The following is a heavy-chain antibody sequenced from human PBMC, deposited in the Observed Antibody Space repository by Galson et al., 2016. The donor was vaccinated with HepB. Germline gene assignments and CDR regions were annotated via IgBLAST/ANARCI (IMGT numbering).Heavy chain of an antibody. CDR2: IYYIGST. CDR3: GRGASYLAV. CDR1: GGSISSYY. D-gene: IGHD3-10*01. J-gene: IGHJ4*02. V-gene: IGHV4-59*01. Sequence: SETLSLTCTVSGGSISSYYWSWIRQPPGKGLEWIGFIYYIGSTNYNSTLKSRVTISVDTSKNQFSLELTSVTAADTAGYYCGRGASYLAVWGQGKLVTVSS.